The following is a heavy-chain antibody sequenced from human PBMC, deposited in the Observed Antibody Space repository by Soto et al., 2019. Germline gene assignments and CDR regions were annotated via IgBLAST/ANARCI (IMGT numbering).Heavy chain of an antibody. CDR1: GFTFSTYG. Sequence: GSLRLSCAASGFTFSTYGMHWVRQAPGKGLEWVAVISYDGSNKFYADSVKGRLTISRDNSKNTLYLQMNSLRAEDTAVYYCAKGQHCSSTSCYFYYYGVDVWGQGTTVTVS. CDR3: AKGQHCSSTSCYFYYYGVDV. J-gene: IGHJ6*02. CDR2: ISYDGSNK. V-gene: IGHV3-30*18. D-gene: IGHD2-2*01.